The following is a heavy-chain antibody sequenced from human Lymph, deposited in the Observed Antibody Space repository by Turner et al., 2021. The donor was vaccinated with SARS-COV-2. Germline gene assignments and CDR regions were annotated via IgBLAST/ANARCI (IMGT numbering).Heavy chain of an antibody. V-gene: IGHV1-24*01. Sequence: QVQLVQSGAEVKKPGASVKVSGKVAGYTLTEVSMLWLRQAPRKGLEWMGGFDPEDGETIYAQKFQGRVTMTEDTSTDTAYMELSSLRSEDTAVYYCATGPYDFWSGPSPGYYGMEVWGQGTTVTVSS. CDR2: FDPEDGET. CDR1: GYTLTEVS. CDR3: ATGPYDFWSGPSPGYYGMEV. J-gene: IGHJ6*02. D-gene: IGHD3-3*01.